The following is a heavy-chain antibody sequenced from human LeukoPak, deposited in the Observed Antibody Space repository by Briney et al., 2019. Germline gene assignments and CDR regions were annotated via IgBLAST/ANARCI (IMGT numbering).Heavy chain of an antibody. CDR1: GFTYSNYA. D-gene: IGHD6-19*01. CDR3: AKGAGQWLVPSEYFQY. V-gene: IGHV3-23*01. CDR2: ISSGGHST. J-gene: IGHJ1*01. Sequence: GGSLRLSCAASGFTYSNYAMTWVRQAPGKGLEWVSSISSGGHSTYYAGSVKGRFTISRDNSKNTLYLQMNSLRAEDTAVYHCAKGAGQWLVPSEYFQYWGQGTLVTVSS.